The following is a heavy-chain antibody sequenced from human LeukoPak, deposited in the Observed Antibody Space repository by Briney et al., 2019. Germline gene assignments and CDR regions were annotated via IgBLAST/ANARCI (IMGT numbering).Heavy chain of an antibody. CDR1: GFTFSSYS. CDR3: ARSLVGASPGHDAFDI. CDR2: ISSSSSYI. Sequence: PGGSLRLSCAASGFTFSSYSMNWVRQAPGKGLEWVSSISSSSSYIYYADSVKGRFTISRDNAKNSLYLQMNSLRAEDTAVYYCARSLVGASPGHDAFDIWGQGTMVTVSS. D-gene: IGHD1-26*01. V-gene: IGHV3-21*01. J-gene: IGHJ3*02.